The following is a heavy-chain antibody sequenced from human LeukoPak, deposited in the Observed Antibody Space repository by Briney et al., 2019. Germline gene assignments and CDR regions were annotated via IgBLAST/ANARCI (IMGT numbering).Heavy chain of an antibody. CDR3: ARRWGTVVRGVIDY. V-gene: IGHV1-18*01. Sequence: GASVKVSCKASGYTFTSYGISWVRQAPGQGLEWMGWISAYNGNTNYAQKLQGRVTMTTDTSTSTAYMELRSLRSDDTAVYYCARRWGTVVRGVIDYWGQGTLVTVSS. CDR2: ISAYNGNT. D-gene: IGHD3-10*01. J-gene: IGHJ4*02. CDR1: GYTFTSYG.